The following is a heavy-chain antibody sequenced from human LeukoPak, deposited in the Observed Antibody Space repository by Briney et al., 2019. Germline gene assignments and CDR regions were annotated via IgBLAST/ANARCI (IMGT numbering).Heavy chain of an antibody. J-gene: IGHJ2*01. CDR2: INHSGST. CDR1: GGSFSGYY. Sequence: SETLSLTCAVYGGSFSGYYWSWIRQPPGKGLEWIGEINHSGSTNYNPSLKSRVTVSVDTSKNQFSLKLSSVTAADTAVYYCAGGHWYFDLWGRGTLVTVSS. CDR3: AGGHWYFDL. V-gene: IGHV4-34*01.